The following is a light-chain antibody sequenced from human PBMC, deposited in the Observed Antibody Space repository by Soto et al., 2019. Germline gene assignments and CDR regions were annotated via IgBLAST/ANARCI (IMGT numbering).Light chain of an antibody. V-gene: IGKV4-1*01. CDR3: QQYYSIPPT. CDR1: HSLLYSSNNKNY. CDR2: WAS. J-gene: IGKJ4*01. Sequence: DVVRTHSPDTMAVSPGERATLNCNCSHSLLYSSNNKNYLTWYQHKPGQPPKLLIYWASTRKSGVPDRFSGSGSGTDFTLTISSLQAEDVAVYYCQQYYSIPPTFGGGTKVDI.